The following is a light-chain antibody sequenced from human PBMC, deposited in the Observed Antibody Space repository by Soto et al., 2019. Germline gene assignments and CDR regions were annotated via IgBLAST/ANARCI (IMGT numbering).Light chain of an antibody. CDR3: LQHNSYPPT. V-gene: IGKV1-17*01. CDR2: AAS. J-gene: IGKJ1*01. CDR1: QAIRND. Sequence: EIQMTQSRPTLSASLGDRVTITCRASQAIRNDLGCYQQKPGKAPHRLIYAASNLHSGVPSRFSGSGSGTEFTLTISSLQPEDLATYYCLQHNSYPPTFGQGTKVDIK.